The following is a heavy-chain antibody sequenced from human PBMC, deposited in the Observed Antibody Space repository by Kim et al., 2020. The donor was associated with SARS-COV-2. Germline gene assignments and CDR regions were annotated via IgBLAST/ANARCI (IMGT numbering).Heavy chain of an antibody. V-gene: IGHV3-48*04. CDR1: GFTFSSYS. Sequence: GGSLRLSCAASGFTFSSYSMNWVRQAPGKGLEWVSYISSSSSTIYYADSVKGRFTISRDNAKNSLYLQMNSLRAEDTAVYYCARVLDYYDSSGGTWGQGTLVTVSS. CDR2: ISSSSSTI. CDR3: ARVLDYYDSSGGT. D-gene: IGHD3-22*01. J-gene: IGHJ5*02.